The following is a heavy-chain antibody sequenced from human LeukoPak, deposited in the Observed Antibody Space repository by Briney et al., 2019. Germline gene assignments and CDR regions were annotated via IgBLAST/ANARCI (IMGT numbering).Heavy chain of an antibody. CDR2: IKQDGSEK. J-gene: IGHJ4*02. Sequence: PGGSLRLSCTASGFTFSSYWMTWVRQAPGKGLEWVANIKQDGSEKYYVDSVKGRFTISRDNAKNLLYLQMNSLKAEDTAVYYCASRDGSYGYWGQGTLVTVSS. CDR3: ASRDGSYGY. D-gene: IGHD1-26*01. CDR1: GFTFSSYW. V-gene: IGHV3-7*01.